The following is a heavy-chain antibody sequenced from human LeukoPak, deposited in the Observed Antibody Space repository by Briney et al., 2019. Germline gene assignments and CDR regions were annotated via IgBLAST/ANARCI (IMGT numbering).Heavy chain of an antibody. CDR1: GYTFTSYD. V-gene: IGHV1-8*01. D-gene: IGHD6-13*01. J-gene: IGHJ4*02. CDR3: ASNPNRGPSSSFDY. CDR2: MNPNSGNT. Sequence: AASVTVSCKASGYTFTSYDINWVRQAPGQGLEWMGWMNPNSGNTGYAQKFQGRVTMTRNTSISTAYMELSSLRSEDTAVYYCASNPNRGPSSSFDYWGQGTLVTVSS.